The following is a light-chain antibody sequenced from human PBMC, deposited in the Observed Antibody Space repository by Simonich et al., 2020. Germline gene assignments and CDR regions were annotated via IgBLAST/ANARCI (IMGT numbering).Light chain of an antibody. Sequence: QSALTQPASVSGSPGQSITISCTGTSSDVGGYNYVSWYQQHPDKAPNLMIYEFRKRTSGVSNRFSGSKSGNTASLTISGLQAEDEADYYGSSYTSSSTLVFGGGTKLTVL. CDR2: EFR. CDR1: SSDVGGYNY. J-gene: IGLJ3*02. CDR3: SSYTSSSTLV. V-gene: IGLV2-14*01.